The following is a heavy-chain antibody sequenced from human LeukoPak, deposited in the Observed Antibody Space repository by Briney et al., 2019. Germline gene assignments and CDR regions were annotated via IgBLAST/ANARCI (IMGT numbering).Heavy chain of an antibody. Sequence: SETLSLTCTVSGGSFSSGSYYWSWIRQPPGKGLECIGYIHYTGSTNYNPSLKSRVTISVDTSKSQFSLKLSSVTAADTAIYYCARGGYYGSGNDFRFDPWGQGTLVTVSS. J-gene: IGHJ5*02. V-gene: IGHV4-61*01. CDR3: ARGGYYGSGNDFRFDP. CDR1: GGSFSSGSYY. D-gene: IGHD3-10*01. CDR2: IHYTGST.